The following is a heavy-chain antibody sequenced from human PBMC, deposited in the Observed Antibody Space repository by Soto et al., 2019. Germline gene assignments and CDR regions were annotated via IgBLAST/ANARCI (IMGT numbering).Heavy chain of an antibody. CDR3: ARRLLVRGDWFDP. CDR1: GFTFSSYG. V-gene: IGHV3-33*01. D-gene: IGHD3-10*01. CDR2: IWYDGSNK. J-gene: IGHJ5*02. Sequence: ESGGGVVQPGRSLRLSCAASGFTFSSYGMHWVRQAPGKGLEWVAVIWYDGSNKYYADSVKGRFTFSRDNSKNTLYLQMNSLRAEDTAVYYCARRLLVRGDWFDPWGQGTLVTVSS.